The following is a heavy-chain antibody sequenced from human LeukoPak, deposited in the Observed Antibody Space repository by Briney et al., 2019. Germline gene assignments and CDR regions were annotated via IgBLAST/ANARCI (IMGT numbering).Heavy chain of an antibody. Sequence: EASETLSLTCAVYGGSFSGYYWSWIRQPPGKGLEWIGEINHSGSTNYNPSLKSRVTISVDTSKNQFSLKLSPVTAADTAVYYCARGRPVAGRRLGPPDYWGQGTLVTVSS. CDR2: INHSGST. CDR1: GGSFSGYY. V-gene: IGHV4-34*01. CDR3: ARGRPVAGRRLGPPDY. D-gene: IGHD6-19*01. J-gene: IGHJ4*02.